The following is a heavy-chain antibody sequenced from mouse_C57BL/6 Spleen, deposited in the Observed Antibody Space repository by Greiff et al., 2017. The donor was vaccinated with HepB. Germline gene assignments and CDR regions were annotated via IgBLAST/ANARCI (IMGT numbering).Heavy chain of an antibody. Sequence: EVQLQESGPGMVKPSQSLSLTCTVTGYSITSGYDWHWIRHFPGNKLEWMGYISYSGSTNYNPSLKSRISITHDTSKNHFFLKLNSVTTEDTATYYCAREYYGSRGYYFDYWGQGTTLTVSS. J-gene: IGHJ2*01. V-gene: IGHV3-1*01. D-gene: IGHD1-1*01. CDR1: GYSITSGYD. CDR3: AREYYGSRGYYFDY. CDR2: ISYSGST.